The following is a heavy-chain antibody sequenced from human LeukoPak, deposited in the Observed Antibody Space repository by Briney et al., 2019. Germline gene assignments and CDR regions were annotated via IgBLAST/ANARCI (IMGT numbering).Heavy chain of an antibody. V-gene: IGHV1-8*03. D-gene: IGHD3-3*01. Sequence: ASVKVSCKASGYTFTSYDINWVRQATGQGLEWMGWMNPNRGNTGYAQKFQGRVTITRNTSISTAYMELSSLRSEDTAVYYCARGGRITIFGVVIKHYFDYWGQGTLVTVSS. CDR1: GYTFTSYD. J-gene: IGHJ4*02. CDR2: MNPNRGNT. CDR3: ARGGRITIFGVVIKHYFDY.